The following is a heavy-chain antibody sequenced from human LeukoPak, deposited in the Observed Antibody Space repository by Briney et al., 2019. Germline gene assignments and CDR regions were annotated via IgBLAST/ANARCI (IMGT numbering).Heavy chain of an antibody. CDR2: ISSSSSTI. Sequence: GGSLRLSCAASGFTFSSYSMNWVRQAPGRGLEWVSYISSSSSTIYYSDYVKGRFTISRDNAKNSLYLQMNSLRAEDTAVYFCSRNPTAYNWFDPWGQGTLVTVSS. CDR1: GFTFSSYS. V-gene: IGHV3-48*01. D-gene: IGHD1-14*01. CDR3: SRNPTAYNWFDP. J-gene: IGHJ5*02.